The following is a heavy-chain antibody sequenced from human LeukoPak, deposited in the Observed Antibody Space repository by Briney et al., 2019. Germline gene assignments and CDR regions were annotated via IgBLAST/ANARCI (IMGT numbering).Heavy chain of an antibody. D-gene: IGHD6-19*01. CDR3: AREPPVAGGVADY. Sequence: GGSLRLSCAASGFTFSSYWMHWVRQAPGKGLVWVSRINSDGSSTSYADSVKGRFTISRDNAKNTLYLQMNSLRAEDTAVYYCAREPPVAGGVADYWGQGTLVTVSS. V-gene: IGHV3-74*01. CDR2: INSDGSST. J-gene: IGHJ4*02. CDR1: GFTFSSYW.